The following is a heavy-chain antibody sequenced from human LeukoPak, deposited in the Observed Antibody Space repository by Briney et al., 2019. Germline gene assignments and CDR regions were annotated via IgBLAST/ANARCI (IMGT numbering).Heavy chain of an antibody. Sequence: SETLSLTCTVSGGSISSYYWSWIWQPPGKGLEWIGYIYYSGSTNYNPSLKSRVTISVDTSKNQFSLKLSSVTAADTAAYYCARDPYYYYGMDVWGQGTTVTVSS. CDR1: GGSISSYY. J-gene: IGHJ6*02. V-gene: IGHV4-59*01. CDR3: ARDPYYYYGMDV. CDR2: IYYSGST.